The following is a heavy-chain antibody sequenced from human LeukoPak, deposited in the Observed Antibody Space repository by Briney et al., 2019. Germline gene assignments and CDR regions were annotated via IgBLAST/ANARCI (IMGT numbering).Heavy chain of an antibody. Sequence: SETLSLTCAVYGGSFSGYYWSWIRQPPGKGLEWIGEINHSGSTNYNPSLKSRVTISVDTSKNQFSLKLSSVTAADTAVYYCARGTLGYCSSTSCYRNWFDPWGQGTLVTVSS. CDR2: INHSGST. D-gene: IGHD2-2*01. CDR1: GGSFSGYY. J-gene: IGHJ5*02. V-gene: IGHV4-34*01. CDR3: ARGTLGYCSSTSCYRNWFDP.